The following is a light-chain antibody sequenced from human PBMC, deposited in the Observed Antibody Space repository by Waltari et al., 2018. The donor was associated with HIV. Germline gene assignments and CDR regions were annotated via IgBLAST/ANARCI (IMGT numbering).Light chain of an antibody. J-gene: IGLJ3*02. V-gene: IGLV2-11*01. CDR3: CSYAGSFWV. CDR1: SSDVGFYNY. Sequence: QSALTQPRSVSGSPGQSVTISCTGASSDVGFYNYVSWYQQPPGKAPKLMIYDVNKRPSGGPDRCSGSKSGNTASLTISGLQAEDEADYYCCSYAGSFWVFGGGTKLTVL. CDR2: DVN.